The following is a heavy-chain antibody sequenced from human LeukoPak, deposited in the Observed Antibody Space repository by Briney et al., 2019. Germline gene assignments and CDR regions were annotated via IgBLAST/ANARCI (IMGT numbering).Heavy chain of an antibody. CDR1: GFIFSSYA. Sequence: PGGSLRLSCATSGFIFSSYAMSWVRQAPGRGLEWVSSISGSGGSIYYADSVKGRFTISRDNSKNTLYLQMDSLRAEDTAVYYCANTHCDSSPIVWNFWGQGTLVTVSS. D-gene: IGHD6-6*01. CDR3: ANTHCDSSPIVWNF. J-gene: IGHJ4*02. V-gene: IGHV3-23*01. CDR2: ISGSGGSI.